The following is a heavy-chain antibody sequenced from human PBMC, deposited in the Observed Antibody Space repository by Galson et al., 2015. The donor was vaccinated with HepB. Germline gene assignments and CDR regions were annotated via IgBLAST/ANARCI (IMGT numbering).Heavy chain of an antibody. CDR1: GFTFSGSA. Sequence: SLRLSCAASGFTFSGSAIHWVRQASGKGPEWVGRIRSKASDYATAYAASLKGRSTISRDNSKNTLYLQMDSLRVEDTAIYYCAKERSQSYSDCWGQGALVTVSS. CDR3: AKERSQSYSDC. V-gene: IGHV3-73*01. J-gene: IGHJ4*02. CDR2: IRSKASDYAT. D-gene: IGHD3-10*01.